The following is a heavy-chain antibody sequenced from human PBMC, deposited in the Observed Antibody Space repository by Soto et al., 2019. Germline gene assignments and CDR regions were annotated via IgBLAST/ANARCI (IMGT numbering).Heavy chain of an antibody. Sequence: DVQLEESGGGLVKPGGSLRLSCVASEFTFSVYSMNWVRQAPGKGLEWVSSISSGSSYIYYADSVKGRFTISRDNDKCSLFLHMNSLRVDDTAVYYYSRDRVKIRGGYYHYYGMDVWGQWTTVTVSS. CDR1: EFTFSVYS. J-gene: IGHJ6*02. CDR2: ISSGSSYI. D-gene: IGHD3-10*01. V-gene: IGHV3-21*02. CDR3: SRDRVKIRGGYYHYYGMDV.